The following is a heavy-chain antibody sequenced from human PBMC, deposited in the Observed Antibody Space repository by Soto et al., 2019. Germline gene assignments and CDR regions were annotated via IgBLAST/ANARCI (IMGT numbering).Heavy chain of an antibody. CDR2: IYYSGST. V-gene: IGHV4-59*01. J-gene: IGHJ6*03. CDR1: GGSISSYY. CDR3: ARNQYYYYYYYMDV. Sequence: SETLSLTCTVSGGSISSYYWSWIRQPPGKGLEWIGYIYYSGSTNYNPSLKSRVTISVGTSKNQFSLKLSSVTAADTAVYYCARNQYYYYYYYMDVWGKGTTVTVSS.